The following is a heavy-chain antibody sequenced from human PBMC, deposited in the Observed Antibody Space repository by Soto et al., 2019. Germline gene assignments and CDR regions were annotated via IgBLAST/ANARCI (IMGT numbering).Heavy chain of an antibody. Sequence: PSETLSLTCTVSGGSIRSGAYYWSWIRQHPGKGLEWIGYIYYSGSTYYNPSLKSRVTISVDTSKNQFSLKLSSMTAADTAVYYCATIHFRIAVAGLYYYYGMDVWGQGTTVTVSS. CDR1: GGSIRSGAYY. D-gene: IGHD6-19*01. CDR3: ATIHFRIAVAGLYYYYGMDV. J-gene: IGHJ6*02. V-gene: IGHV4-31*03. CDR2: IYYSGST.